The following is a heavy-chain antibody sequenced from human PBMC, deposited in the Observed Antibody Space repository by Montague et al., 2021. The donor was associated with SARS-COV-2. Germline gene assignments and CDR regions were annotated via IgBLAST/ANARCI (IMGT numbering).Heavy chain of an antibody. CDR1: GGSFSGYY. CDR3: ARRPSSGWSFDY. CDR2: VYFSGTA. D-gene: IGHD6-19*01. V-gene: IGHV4-34*11. Sequence: SETLSLTCAVYGGSFSGYYWNWIRQTPGKELEWIAYVYFSGTASYNPSLKSRVTISVDTSRNQFSLQLTSVTAADTAVYYCARRPSSGWSFDYWGQGTQVSVSS. J-gene: IGHJ4*02.